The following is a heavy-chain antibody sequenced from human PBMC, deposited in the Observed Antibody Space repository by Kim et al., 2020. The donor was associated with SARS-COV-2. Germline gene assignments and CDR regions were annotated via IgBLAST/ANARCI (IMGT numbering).Heavy chain of an antibody. CDR1: GFTFSSYA. CDR3: AKGYSSGWYGSHFDY. Sequence: GGSLRLSCAASGFTFSSYAMSWVRQAPGKGLEWVSAISGSGGSTYYADSVKGRFTISRDNSKNTLYLQMNSLRAEDTAVYYCAKGYSSGWYGSHFDYWGQGTLVTVSS. V-gene: IGHV3-23*01. CDR2: ISGSGGST. D-gene: IGHD6-19*01. J-gene: IGHJ4*02.